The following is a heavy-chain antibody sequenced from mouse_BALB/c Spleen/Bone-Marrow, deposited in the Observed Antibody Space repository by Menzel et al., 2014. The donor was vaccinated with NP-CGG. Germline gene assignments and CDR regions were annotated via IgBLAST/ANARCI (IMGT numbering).Heavy chain of an antibody. J-gene: IGHJ3*01. CDR3: ARSLYDGYFSWFAY. CDR2: IGPANGNT. V-gene: IGHV14-3*02. D-gene: IGHD2-3*01. Sequence: EVQLQQSGAELVKPGASVKLSCTASGFNIKDTYMHWVKQRPEQGLEWIGRIGPANGNTKYDPKFQGKATITADTSSNTAYLQLSGLTSEDTAVYYCARSLYDGYFSWFAYWGQGTLVTVSA. CDR1: GFNIKDTY.